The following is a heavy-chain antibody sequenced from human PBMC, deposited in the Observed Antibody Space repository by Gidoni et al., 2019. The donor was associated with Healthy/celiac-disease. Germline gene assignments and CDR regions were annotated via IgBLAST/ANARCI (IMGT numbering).Heavy chain of an antibody. Sequence: EGQLLESGGGLVQPGGSLRLSWADSGFTCSSYAMSWVRQAPGKGLELVSAIRGSGGRTYYADSVEGRFTISRDTSKNTLYLQMNSLRAEDTAVYYCANDLSRRNYYDLSGYFDAFDIWGQGTMVTVSS. CDR1: GFTCSSYA. D-gene: IGHD3-22*01. CDR2: IRGSGGRT. CDR3: ANDLSRRNYYDLSGYFDAFDI. J-gene: IGHJ3*02. V-gene: IGHV3-23*01.